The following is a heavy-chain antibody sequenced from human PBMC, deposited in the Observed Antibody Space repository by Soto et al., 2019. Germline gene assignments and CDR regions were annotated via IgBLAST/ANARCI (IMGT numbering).Heavy chain of an antibody. CDR3: ARSQGSSTSLEIYYYYYYGMDV. CDR1: GGTFSSYA. D-gene: IGHD2-2*01. V-gene: IGHV1-69*01. CDR2: IIPISGTA. J-gene: IGHJ6*02. Sequence: KVSCKASGGTFSSYAISWVRQAPGQGLEWMGGIIPISGTANYAQKFQGRVTITADESTSTAYMELSSLRSEDTAVYYCARSQGSSTSLEIYYYYYYGMDVWGQGTTVTVSS.